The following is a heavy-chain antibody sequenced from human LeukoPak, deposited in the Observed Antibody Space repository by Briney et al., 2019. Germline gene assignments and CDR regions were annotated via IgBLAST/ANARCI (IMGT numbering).Heavy chain of an antibody. Sequence: GASVKVSCKASGYTFSAYYMHWVRQAPGQGLDWMGWIDTNSGATKYAQKFQGRVTITRDTSIGTAYMELSTLISDDTAVYYCASEAFCVGGSCQLHRVASWGPGTPVTVSS. D-gene: IGHD2-15*01. CDR2: IDTNSGAT. J-gene: IGHJ4*02. CDR3: ASEAFCVGGSCQLHRVAS. V-gene: IGHV1-2*02. CDR1: GYTFSAYY.